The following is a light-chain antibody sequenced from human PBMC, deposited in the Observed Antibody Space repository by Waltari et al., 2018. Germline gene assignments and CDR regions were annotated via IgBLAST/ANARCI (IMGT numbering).Light chain of an antibody. CDR1: PSVIPN. V-gene: IGKV3-15*01. Sequence: EIVMTQSPATLSVSPGERATLSCKASPSVIPNLAWYQQKPGPPPRLLIYGASARATGIPDRFSGSGFGTEFTLAISSLQSEDSAIYYCQQYHNWPRVFGQGTKVESK. CDR3: QQYHNWPRV. J-gene: IGKJ1*01. CDR2: GAS.